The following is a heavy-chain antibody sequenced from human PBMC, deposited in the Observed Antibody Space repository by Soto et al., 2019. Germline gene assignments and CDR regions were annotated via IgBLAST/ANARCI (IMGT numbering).Heavy chain of an antibody. CDR3: ERGLRLAAADGTGNKRYYCYCGMDV. V-gene: IGHV4-59*12. J-gene: IGHJ6*02. D-gene: IGHD6-13*01. Sequence: PSDTLSLTCTVSGGSISSYSWSWIRQPPGKGLEWIGYIYYSASTNYNPSLKSRVTISVDTSKNQYSLKLSSVTAADTAVYYCERGLRLAAADGTGNKRYYCYCGMDVWGQGTMVTVSS. CDR2: IYYSAST. CDR1: GGSISSYS.